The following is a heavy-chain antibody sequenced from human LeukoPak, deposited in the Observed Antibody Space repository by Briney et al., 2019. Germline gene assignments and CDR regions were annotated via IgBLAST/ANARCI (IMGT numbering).Heavy chain of an antibody. V-gene: IGHV5-51*01. J-gene: IGHJ4*02. Sequence: GESLKISCKGSGYSFTSYWIGWVRQMPGKGLEWIGLIYPSDSDTRYSPSFQGQVTISADATMNTAFLQWSSLKASDTAIYYCARFRCGGDCHSDFWGQGTLVTVAS. CDR1: GYSFTSYW. CDR2: IYPSDSDT. D-gene: IGHD2-21*02. CDR3: ARFRCGGDCHSDF.